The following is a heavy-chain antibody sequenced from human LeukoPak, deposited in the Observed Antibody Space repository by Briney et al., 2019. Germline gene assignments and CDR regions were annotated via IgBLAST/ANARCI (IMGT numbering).Heavy chain of an antibody. Sequence: GGSLRLSCAASGSTFSSYAMHWVRQAPGKGLEWVAIISYDGSAKYYADSVKGRFTISRDNSKNTLYVQMNSLRGEDTAVYYCASETGYYFHNWGQGTLVTVSS. V-gene: IGHV3-30-3*01. CDR3: ASETGYYFHN. CDR2: ISYDGSAK. D-gene: IGHD3-9*01. J-gene: IGHJ4*02. CDR1: GSTFSSYA.